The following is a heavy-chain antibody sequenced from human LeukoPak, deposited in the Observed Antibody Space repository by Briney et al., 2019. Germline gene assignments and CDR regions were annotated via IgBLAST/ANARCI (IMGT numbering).Heavy chain of an antibody. CDR1: GFTFSDYY. CDR3: ARSNYYDSSGYVFDY. D-gene: IGHD3-22*01. J-gene: IGHJ4*02. Sequence: GGPLRLSCAASGFTFSDYYMSWIRQAPGEGLELVSLIYSGGSTYYADSVKGRFTISRDNSKNTVYLQMNSLRAEDTAVYYCARSNYYDSSGYVFDYWGQGTLVTVSS. CDR2: IYSGGST. V-gene: IGHV3-53*01.